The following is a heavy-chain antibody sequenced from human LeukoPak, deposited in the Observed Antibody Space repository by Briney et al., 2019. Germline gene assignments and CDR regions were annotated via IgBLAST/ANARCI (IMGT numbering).Heavy chain of an antibody. Sequence: GGSLRLSFEVSGLTFSDYWMGWVPQAPGKGLEGVANINPAGSDTYYVDSVKGRFTISRDNAKKSTFLPMNNLRVEDTALYFCFRWGVAADMQDWGQGTLVTVSS. J-gene: IGHJ4*02. CDR2: INPAGSDT. CDR1: GLTFSDYW. CDR3: FRWGVAADMQD. D-gene: IGHD2-2*01. V-gene: IGHV3-7*01.